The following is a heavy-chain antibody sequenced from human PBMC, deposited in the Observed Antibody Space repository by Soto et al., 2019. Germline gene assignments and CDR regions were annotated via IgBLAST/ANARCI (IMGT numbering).Heavy chain of an antibody. CDR2: IYHSGST. CDR1: GGSISSSNW. Sequence: PSETLSLTCAVSGGSISSSNWWSWVRQPPVKGQEWIGEIYHSGSTNYNPSLKSRVTISVDKSKNQFSLKLSSVTAADTAVYYCARDAGCSGGSCYWFWFDPWGQGTLVTVSS. V-gene: IGHV4-4*02. J-gene: IGHJ5*02. CDR3: ARDAGCSGGSCYWFWFDP. D-gene: IGHD2-15*01.